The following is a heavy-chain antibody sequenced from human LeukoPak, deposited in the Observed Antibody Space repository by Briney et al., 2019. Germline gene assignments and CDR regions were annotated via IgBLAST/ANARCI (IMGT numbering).Heavy chain of an antibody. Sequence: ASVKVSCKASGYTFNSYQMHWVRQAPVQGLEWMGIINPTGGSTSHAQKFQGRVTMTRDTSTSTVYMELSSLRSEDTAVYYCARKGSSSCFDYWGQGTLVTVSS. CDR2: INPTGGST. D-gene: IGHD6-6*01. CDR1: GYTFNSYQ. J-gene: IGHJ4*02. V-gene: IGHV1-46*02. CDR3: ARKGSSSCFDY.